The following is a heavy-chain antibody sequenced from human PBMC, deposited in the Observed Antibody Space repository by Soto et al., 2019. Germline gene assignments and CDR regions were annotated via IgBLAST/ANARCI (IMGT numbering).Heavy chain of an antibody. J-gene: IGHJ4*02. D-gene: IGHD3-16*01. CDR1: GGSISSYY. CDR2: IYYSGST. CDR3: ASRPPNYGQGGFDY. V-gene: IGHV4-59*08. Sequence: QVQLQESGPGLVKPSETLTLTCTVSGGSISSYYWSWIRQPPGKGLEWIGYIYYSGSTNYNPSLKSRVTISVDTSKNQFSLKLSSVTAADTAVYYCASRPPNYGQGGFDYWGQGTLVTVSS.